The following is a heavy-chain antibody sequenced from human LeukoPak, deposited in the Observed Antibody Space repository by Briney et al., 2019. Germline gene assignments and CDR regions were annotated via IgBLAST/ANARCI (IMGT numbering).Heavy chain of an antibody. CDR2: IYYSGST. CDR1: GGSIICYY. D-gene: IGHD6-19*01. Sequence: KASETLSLTCTVSGGSIICYYGSWIRQPPGKGLEWIGYIYYSGSTNYNPSLKSRVTISVDTSKNQFSLKLSSVTAADTAVYYCAGVTAVGDLGWFDPWGQGTLVTVPS. V-gene: IGHV4-59*08. CDR3: AGVTAVGDLGWFDP. J-gene: IGHJ5*02.